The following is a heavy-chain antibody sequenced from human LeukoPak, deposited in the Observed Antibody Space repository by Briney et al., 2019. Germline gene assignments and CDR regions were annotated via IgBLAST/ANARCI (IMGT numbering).Heavy chain of an antibody. CDR3: ARGSRYYDFWSGYPSRYGMDV. J-gene: IGHJ6*02. Sequence: ASVTVPFKASGYTFTSYYMHWVRQAPGQGLEWMGWMNPNSGNTGYAQKFQGRVTMTRNTSISTAYMELSSLRSEDTAVYYCARGSRYYDFWSGYPSRYGMDVWGQGTTVTVSS. D-gene: IGHD3-3*01. CDR2: MNPNSGNT. V-gene: IGHV1-8*02. CDR1: GYTFTSYY.